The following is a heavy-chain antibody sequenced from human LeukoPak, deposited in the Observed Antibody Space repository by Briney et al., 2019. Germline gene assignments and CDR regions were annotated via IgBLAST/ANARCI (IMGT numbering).Heavy chain of an antibody. V-gene: IGHV1-2*06. J-gene: IGHJ4*02. Sequence: SVKVSCKASGYTFTGYYMHWVRQAPGQGLEWMGRINPNSGGTNYAQKFQGRVTMTRDTSISTAYMELSRLRSDDTAVYYCARASGYYDSSGYYEYYFDYWGQGTLVTVSS. CDR1: GYTFTGYY. CDR3: ARASGYYDSSGYYEYYFDY. CDR2: INPNSGGT. D-gene: IGHD3-22*01.